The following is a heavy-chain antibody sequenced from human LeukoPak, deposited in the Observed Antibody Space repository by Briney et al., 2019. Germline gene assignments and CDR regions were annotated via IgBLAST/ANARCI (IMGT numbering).Heavy chain of an antibody. CDR1: GGSISSGGYY. Sequence: PSETLSLTCTVSGGSISSGGYYWSWIRQHPGKGLEWIGYIYYSGSTYYNPSLKSRVTISVDTSKNQFSLKLSSVTAAGTAVYYCARGEYYYGSGSYYLDYWGQGTLVTVSS. V-gene: IGHV4-30-4*08. J-gene: IGHJ4*02. D-gene: IGHD3-10*01. CDR3: ARGEYYYGSGSYYLDY. CDR2: IYYSGST.